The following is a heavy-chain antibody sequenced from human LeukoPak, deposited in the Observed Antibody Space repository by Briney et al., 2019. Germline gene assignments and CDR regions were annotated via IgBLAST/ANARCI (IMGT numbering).Heavy chain of an antibody. Sequence: GGSLRLSCAASGFTFSSYAMSWVRQAPGKGLEWVSAISGSGGSTYYADSVKGRFTISRDNSKNTLYLQMNSLRAEDTAVYYCARECGDYCYSTAFDVWGQGTMVTVSS. D-gene: IGHD2-21*02. CDR2: ISGSGGST. J-gene: IGHJ3*01. CDR1: GFTFSSYA. V-gene: IGHV3-23*01. CDR3: ARECGDYCYSTAFDV.